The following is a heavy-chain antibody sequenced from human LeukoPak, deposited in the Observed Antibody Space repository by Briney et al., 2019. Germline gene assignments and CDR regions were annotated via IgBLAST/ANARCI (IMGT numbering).Heavy chain of an antibody. CDR1: GGTFSSYA. V-gene: IGHV1-69*13. D-gene: IGHD2-2*01. CDR2: IIPIFGTA. CDR3: ARAGSLGYCSSTSCYRAAFDI. Sequence: ASVKVSCKASGGTFSSYAISWVRQAPGQGLEWMGGIIPIFGTANYAQKFQGRVTITADESTSTAYMELSSLRSEDTAVYYCARAGSLGYCSSTSCYRAAFDIWGQGTMVTVSS. J-gene: IGHJ3*02.